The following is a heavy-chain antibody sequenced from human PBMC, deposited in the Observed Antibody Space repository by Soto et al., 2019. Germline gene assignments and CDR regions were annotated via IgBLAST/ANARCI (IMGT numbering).Heavy chain of an antibody. CDR2: MFSSGTT. D-gene: IGHD3-16*01. V-gene: IGHV4-30-4*01. CDR3: ARVPSPFDFHYAMDV. Sequence: SETLSLTCTVCGDSLSSGNKYLRWIRHAPGKGLEWIGYMFSSGTTYYNPSLKSPLTMSLETSKNQLSLRLASVKDADSAVYYCARVPSPFDFHYAMDVWAQGTTVTVYS. J-gene: IGHJ6*02. CDR1: GDSLSSGNKY.